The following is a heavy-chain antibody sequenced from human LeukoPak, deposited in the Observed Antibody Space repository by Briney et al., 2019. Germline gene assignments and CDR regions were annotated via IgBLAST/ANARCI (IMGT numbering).Heavy chain of an antibody. CDR3: ARDSVYSSGLRTFDN. Sequence: ASVKVSCKASGYTFTSYGISWVRQAPGQGLEWMGWSSPYNSNTNYAQKVQGGVTMTTDTSTSTAYMELRSLRSDDTAVYYCARDSVYSSGLRTFDNWGQGTLVTVSS. J-gene: IGHJ4*02. V-gene: IGHV1-18*01. D-gene: IGHD5-18*01. CDR1: GYTFTSYG. CDR2: SSPYNSNT.